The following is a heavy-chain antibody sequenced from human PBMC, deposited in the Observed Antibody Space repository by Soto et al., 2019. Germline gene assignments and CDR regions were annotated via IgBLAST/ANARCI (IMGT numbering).Heavy chain of an antibody. D-gene: IGHD1-26*01. CDR3: SSAPPPQWELPGSDWFDP. CDR1: GFNFGDYA. Sequence: EVQLVESGGGLVKPGRSLRLSCTASGFNFGDYAMSWFRQTPGKGLEWVGVIRSKAHGGTTEYAASVKGRITISRDXPKSIAKLQMNGLKVEDTAVYYGSSAPPPQWELPGSDWFDPWGQGTLVTVSS. CDR2: IRSKAHGGTT. J-gene: IGHJ5*02. V-gene: IGHV3-49*05.